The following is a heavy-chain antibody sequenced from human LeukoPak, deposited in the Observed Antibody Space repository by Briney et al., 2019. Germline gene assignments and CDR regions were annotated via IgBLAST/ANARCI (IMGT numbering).Heavy chain of an antibody. CDR1: GGTLSSYA. V-gene: IGHV1-18*01. D-gene: IGHD3-3*01. Sequence: ASVKVSCKASGGTLSSYAISWARQAPGQGLEWMGWISNFDGKTNYAQKFDGRVTMTTDSSTSTAYLELIRLKSDDTAVYYCARDLPFEGVLEWLLEYWGQGTLVTVSS. CDR2: ISNFDGKT. J-gene: IGHJ1*01. CDR3: ARDLPFEGVLEWLLEY.